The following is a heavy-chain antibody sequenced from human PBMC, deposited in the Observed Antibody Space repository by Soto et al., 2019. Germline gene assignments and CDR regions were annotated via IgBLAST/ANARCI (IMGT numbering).Heavy chain of an antibody. CDR2: IYYSGST. J-gene: IGHJ4*02. V-gene: IGHV4-31*03. CDR3: ARSGLYDFWSGYSHYYFDY. D-gene: IGHD3-3*01. CDR1: GGSISSGGYY. Sequence: PSETLSLTCTVSGGSISSGGYYWSWIRQHPGKGLEWIGYIYYSGSTYYNPSLKSRVTISVDTSKNQFSLKLSSVTAADTAVYYCARSGLYDFWSGYSHYYFDYWGQGTLVTVSS.